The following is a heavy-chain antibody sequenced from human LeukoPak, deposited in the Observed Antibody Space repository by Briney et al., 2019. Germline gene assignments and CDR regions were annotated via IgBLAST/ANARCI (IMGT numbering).Heavy chain of an antibody. D-gene: IGHD1-1*01. CDR2: ISSDGSST. J-gene: IGHJ4*02. Sequence: GGSLRLSCAASGFTFSSYWMHWVRQAPGKGLVWVSRISSDGSSTSYADSMKGRFTIFRDNAKNTLYLQMNNLGAEDTAVYYCARALPPSVNTPWKWGQGTQVTVSS. CDR3: ARALPPSVNTPWK. CDR1: GFTFSSYW. V-gene: IGHV3-74*01.